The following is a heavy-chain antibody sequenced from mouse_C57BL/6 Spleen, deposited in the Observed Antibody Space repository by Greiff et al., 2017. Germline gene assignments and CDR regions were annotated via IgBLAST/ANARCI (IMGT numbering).Heavy chain of an antibody. CDR1: GYSITSGYY. J-gene: IGHJ2*01. CDR3: ARDQGNYCFDY. V-gene: IGHV3-6*01. CDR2: ISYDGSN. Sequence: EVQLQESGPGLVKPSQSLSLPCSVTGYSITSGYYWNWIRQFPGNKLEWMGYISYDGSNNYNPSLKNRISITRDTSKNQFFLKLNSVTTEDTATYYCARDQGNYCFDYWGQGTTLTVSS. D-gene: IGHD2-1*01.